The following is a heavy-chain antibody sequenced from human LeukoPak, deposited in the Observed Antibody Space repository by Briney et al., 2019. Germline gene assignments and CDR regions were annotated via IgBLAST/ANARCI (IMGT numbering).Heavy chain of an antibody. V-gene: IGHV1-3*01. CDR3: ARGGITMVRGVIPLVDY. J-gene: IGHJ4*02. Sequence: ASVKVSCKASGYTFTSYAMHWVRQAPGQRLEWMGWINAGNGNTKYSQKFQGRVTITRDTSASTAYMELSSLRSEDTAVYYCARGGITMVRGVIPLVDYWGQGTLVTVSS. CDR1: GYTFTSYA. CDR2: INAGNGNT. D-gene: IGHD3-10*01.